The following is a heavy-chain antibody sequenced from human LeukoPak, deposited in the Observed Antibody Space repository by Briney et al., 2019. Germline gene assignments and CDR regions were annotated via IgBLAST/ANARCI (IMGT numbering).Heavy chain of an antibody. CDR1: GFTFSTYA. J-gene: IGHJ6*02. V-gene: IGHV3-30*04. D-gene: IGHD2-21*02. CDR2: ISYDGSNK. CDR3: ARGPGCYGDCYPGQVSHYYYGMDV. Sequence: PGRSLRLSCAASGFTFSTYATHWVRQAPGKGLEWVAVISYDGSNKYYADSVKGRFTISRDNSKNTLYLQMNSLRPEDTAVYYCARGPGCYGDCYPGQVSHYYYGMDVWGQGTTVTVSS.